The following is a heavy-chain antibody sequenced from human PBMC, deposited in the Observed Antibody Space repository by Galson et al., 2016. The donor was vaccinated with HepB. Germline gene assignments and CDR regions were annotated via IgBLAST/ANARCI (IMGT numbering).Heavy chain of an antibody. CDR2: INPNSGAT. J-gene: IGHJ5*02. V-gene: IGHV1-2*02. D-gene: IGHD2-21*01. CDR1: GYTFTGHY. Sequence: SVKVSCKASGYTFTGHYIYWVRQAPGQGLEWMGWINPNSGATKFAQKFQGRVTMTRDTSISTAYMELSRLRSDDTAVYYCARCGAPSAIGVENNWFVPWGQGTLVTVSS. CDR3: ARCGAPSAIGVENNWFVP.